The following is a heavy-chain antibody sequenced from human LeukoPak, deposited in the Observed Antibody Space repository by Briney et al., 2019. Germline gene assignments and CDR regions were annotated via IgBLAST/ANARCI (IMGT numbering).Heavy chain of an antibody. J-gene: IGHJ4*02. CDR1: GFTVSSSS. Sequence: GGSLRLSCAASGFTVSSSSMNWVRQAPGKGLEWVSVIHSGGNTYYADSVKDRFTISRDNSKNTLYLQMNSLRAEDTAVYYCVRDTPSTGTRYFPYWGQGTLVTVSS. CDR2: IHSGGNT. D-gene: IGHD1-1*01. CDR3: VRDTPSTGTRYFPY. V-gene: IGHV3-66*01.